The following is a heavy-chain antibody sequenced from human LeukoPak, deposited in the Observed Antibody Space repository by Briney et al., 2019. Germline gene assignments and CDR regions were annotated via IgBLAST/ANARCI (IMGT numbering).Heavy chain of an antibody. CDR1: GFPFSSYW. Sequence: GGSLRLSCVASGFPFSSYWMTWVRQAPGKGLEWVSYISRTSNTIYYADSVKGRFTISRDNAKNSLYLQMNSLRDEDTALYYCAKEEGVWGQGTTVIVS. CDR3: AKEEGV. V-gene: IGHV3-48*02. J-gene: IGHJ6*02. CDR2: ISRTSNTI.